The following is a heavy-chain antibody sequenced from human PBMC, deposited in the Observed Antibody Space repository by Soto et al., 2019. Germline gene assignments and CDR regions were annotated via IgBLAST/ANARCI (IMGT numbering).Heavy chain of an antibody. D-gene: IGHD3-9*01. CDR3: ARTFDTITYYFDY. CDR1: DFSFSSNA. CDR2: ISFDGNII. V-gene: IGHV3-30-3*01. J-gene: IGHJ4*02. Sequence: GVSLSLSCAASDFSFSSNAMQWIRQAPGKGLEWLAVISFDGNIIQYADSVKGRFIISRDNSKNTLYLQMNSLRGDDTAVYYCARTFDTITYYFDYWGQGTLVTVSS.